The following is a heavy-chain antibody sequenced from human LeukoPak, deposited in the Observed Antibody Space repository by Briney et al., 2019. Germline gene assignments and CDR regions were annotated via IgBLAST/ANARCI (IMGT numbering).Heavy chain of an antibody. J-gene: IGHJ1*01. Sequence: GRSLRLSCAASGFTFSSYGMHWVRQAPGKGLEWVAVISYDGSNKYYADSVKGRFTISRDNSRNTLYLQMNSLRPEDTAVYYCAALWFGESQYFHNWGQGTLVTVSS. D-gene: IGHD3-10*01. CDR3: AALWFGESQYFHN. CDR1: GFTFSSYG. V-gene: IGHV3-30*03. CDR2: ISYDGSNK.